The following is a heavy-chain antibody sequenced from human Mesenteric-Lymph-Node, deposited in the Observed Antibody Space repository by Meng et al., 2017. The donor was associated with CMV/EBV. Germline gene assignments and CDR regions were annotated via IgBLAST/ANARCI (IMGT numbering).Heavy chain of an antibody. CDR3: ARDPVRSPSY. Sequence: GESLKISCAASGFTFSKFWMHWVRQTPGKGLVWVSHINEDGGATNYADSVRGRFTISRDNAENKLYLQMDSLRVEDTAVYYCARDPVRSPSYWGQGILVTVSS. V-gene: IGHV3-74*01. J-gene: IGHJ4*02. D-gene: IGHD3-10*01. CDR1: GFTFSKFW. CDR2: INEDGGAT.